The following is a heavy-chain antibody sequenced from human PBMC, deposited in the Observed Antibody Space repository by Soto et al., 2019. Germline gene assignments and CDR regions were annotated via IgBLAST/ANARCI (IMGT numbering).Heavy chain of an antibody. V-gene: IGHV4-59*01. CDR3: ASSGIVGREVNTWFDP. Sequence: SETLSLTCTVSAGSITTSYWSWIRQPLGKALEWIGXIXXXXXXXXXXXXXSRLTISIDTSKSQISLKLTSMTTADTAVYYCASSGIVGREVNTWFDPWGQGALVTVSS. D-gene: IGHD3-22*01. CDR1: AGSITTSY. J-gene: IGHJ5*02. CDR2: IXXXXXX.